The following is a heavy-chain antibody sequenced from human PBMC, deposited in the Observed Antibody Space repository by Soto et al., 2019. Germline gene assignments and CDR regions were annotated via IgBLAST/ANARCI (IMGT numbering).Heavy chain of an antibody. V-gene: IGHV3-30*18. CDR3: AKDGIAVEYYYGMDV. Sequence: GSLRLSCAASGFTLSSYGTHWVRQAPGKGLEWVAVISYDGSNKYYADSVKGRFTISRDNSKNTLYLQMNSLRAEGTAVYYCAKDGIAVEYYYGMDVWGQGTTVTVSS. CDR2: ISYDGSNK. CDR1: GFTLSSYG. D-gene: IGHD6-19*01. J-gene: IGHJ6*02.